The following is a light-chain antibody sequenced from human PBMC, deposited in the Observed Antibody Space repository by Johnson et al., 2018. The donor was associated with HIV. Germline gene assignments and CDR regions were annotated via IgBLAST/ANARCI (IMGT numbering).Light chain of an antibody. CDR1: SSNIGKNY. Sequence: SVLTQPPSVSAAPGQKVTISCSGSSSNIGKNYVSWYQLLPGTAPKLLIYDNTKRPSGIPDRFSGSKSGTSATLGITGLQTGDEADYYCGRWDDSLSTYVFGTGTKVTVL. V-gene: IGLV1-51*01. CDR2: DNT. CDR3: GRWDDSLSTYV. J-gene: IGLJ1*01.